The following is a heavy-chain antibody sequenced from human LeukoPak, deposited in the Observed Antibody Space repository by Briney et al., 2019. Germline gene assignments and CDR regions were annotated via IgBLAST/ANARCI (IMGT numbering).Heavy chain of an antibody. CDR2: INHSGTT. V-gene: IGHV4-34*01. D-gene: IGHD1-26*01. J-gene: IGHJ4*02. Sequence: SQTLSLTCAVYGGSFSGYFWSWIRQPSGKGLEWRGEINHSGTTNYNPSLKSRVTISVDTSKNQFSLKLNSVTAADTAVFYCARGLNGYSGTYYGFDYWGQATLVTVSS. CDR3: ARGLNGYSGTYYGFDY. CDR1: GGSFSGYF.